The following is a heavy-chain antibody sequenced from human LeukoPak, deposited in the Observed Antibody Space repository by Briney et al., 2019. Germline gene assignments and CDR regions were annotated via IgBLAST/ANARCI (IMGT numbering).Heavy chain of an antibody. Sequence: PSETLSLICTVSGGSISSCYWSWIRQPPGKGLEWIGYIYYSGSTNYNPSLKSRVTISVDTTKNQFSLKLSSVTAADTAVYYCVRGFYGSGSYYKYYFDDWGQGTRVTVSS. CDR1: GGSISSCY. CDR3: VRGFYGSGSYYKYYFDD. J-gene: IGHJ4*02. CDR2: IYYSGST. V-gene: IGHV4-59*01. D-gene: IGHD3-10*01.